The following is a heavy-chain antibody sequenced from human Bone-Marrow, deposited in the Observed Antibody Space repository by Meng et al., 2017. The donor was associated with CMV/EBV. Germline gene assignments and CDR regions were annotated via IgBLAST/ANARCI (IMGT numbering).Heavy chain of an antibody. D-gene: IGHD3-16*01. CDR1: GFSVTDNH. CDR3: AGGGDFNCMDV. J-gene: IGHJ6*02. V-gene: IGHV3-53*01. Sequence: ESLKISCTASGFSVTDNHMTWVRQAPGKGLEWVSVIYSLGTTYYADPVKGRLTISRDTAKNTVFPQMNSLRAGATAVYFCAGGGDFNCMDVWGQGTTVTVSS. CDR2: IYSLGTT.